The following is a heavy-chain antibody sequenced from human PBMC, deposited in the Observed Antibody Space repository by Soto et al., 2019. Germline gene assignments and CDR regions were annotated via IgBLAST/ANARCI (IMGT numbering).Heavy chain of an antibody. Sequence: QVQLVQSGAEVKKPGASVKVSCKASGYTFTSYDINWVRQATGQGLEWMGWMNPNSGNTGYAQKFQGRVTITRDTSISSAYMELSSLRSEDTAVYYCASGITIFGVVPFHDAFDIWGQGTMVTVSS. CDR3: ASGITIFGVVPFHDAFDI. J-gene: IGHJ3*02. CDR1: GYTFTSYD. V-gene: IGHV1-8*01. D-gene: IGHD3-3*01. CDR2: MNPNSGNT.